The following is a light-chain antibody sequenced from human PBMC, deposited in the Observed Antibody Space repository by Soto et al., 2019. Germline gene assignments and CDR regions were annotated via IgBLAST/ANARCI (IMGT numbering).Light chain of an antibody. CDR3: TSFTSSTTYV. V-gene: IGLV2-14*01. Sequence: LTHPASVSGSPRHSITISFTGTSSDVGGYNYVCWYQHHPGKSPKLIISEVSNRPSGVSDRFSGSKSGNTASLTISGLQPEDEADYYCTSFTSSTTYVFGTGTKVTVL. CDR1: SSDVGGYNY. J-gene: IGLJ1*01. CDR2: EVS.